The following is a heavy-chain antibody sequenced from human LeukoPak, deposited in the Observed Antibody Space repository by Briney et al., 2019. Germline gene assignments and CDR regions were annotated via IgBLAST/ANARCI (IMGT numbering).Heavy chain of an antibody. CDR3: AKDSYYYYIDV. V-gene: IGHV3-21*01. J-gene: IGHJ6*03. CDR1: GFTFSSYN. Sequence: GGSLRLSCAASGFTFSSYNMNWVRQAPGKGLEWVSSISTSSNYIYYADSVKGRFTISRDNAKNSLYLQMNSLRAEDTAVYYCAKDSYYYYIDVWGKGTTVTVSS. CDR2: ISTSSNYI.